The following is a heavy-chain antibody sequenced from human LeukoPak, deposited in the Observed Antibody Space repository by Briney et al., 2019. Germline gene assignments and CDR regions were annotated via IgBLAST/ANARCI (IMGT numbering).Heavy chain of an antibody. CDR1: GGSFSGYY. D-gene: IGHD2-15*01. Sequence: SETLSLTCAVYGGSFSGYYWSWIRQPPGKGLEWIGEINHSGSTNYNPSLKSRVTISVDTSKNQFSLKLSSVTAADTAVYYCARGYCSGGSCYSWFDPWGQGNLVTVSS. J-gene: IGHJ5*02. V-gene: IGHV4-34*01. CDR3: ARGYCSGGSCYSWFDP. CDR2: INHSGST.